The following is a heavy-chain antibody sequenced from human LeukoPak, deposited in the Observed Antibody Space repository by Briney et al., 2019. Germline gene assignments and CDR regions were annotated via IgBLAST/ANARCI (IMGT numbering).Heavy chain of an antibody. V-gene: IGHV3-23*01. CDR1: GFTFTSYA. CDR2: ISGSGVST. J-gene: IGHJ4*02. Sequence: TGGSLRVSCAASGFTFTSYAMNWVRQAPGKGLEWVSAISGSGVSTYYADSVKGRFTISRDNSKNMLYLQMNSLRAEDTAVYYCAGSFYFDYWGQGTLVTVSS. CDR3: AGSFYFDY.